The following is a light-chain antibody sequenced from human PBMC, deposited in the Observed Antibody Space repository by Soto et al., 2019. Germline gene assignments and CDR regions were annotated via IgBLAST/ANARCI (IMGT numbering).Light chain of an antibody. J-gene: IGKJ1*01. V-gene: IGKV3-20*01. CDR3: QQYGSSPQT. CDR2: GSS. Sequence: EIVLTQSPGTLSLSPGERATLSCRASQSVSSSYLAWYQQKPGQAPRLLIYGSSSRATGIPDRFRGSGSGTDFTLIISRLEPEDFAVYSCQQYGSSPQTFGQGTKVDIK. CDR1: QSVSSSY.